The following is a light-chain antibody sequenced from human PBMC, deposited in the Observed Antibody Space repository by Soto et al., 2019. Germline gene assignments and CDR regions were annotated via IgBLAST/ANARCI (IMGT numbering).Light chain of an antibody. CDR1: ESVGSS. CDR2: DIF. CDR3: QQYNSWPLT. J-gene: IGKJ4*01. Sequence: EIVLTQSPGTLSLSPGERATLFCRASESVGSSRLAWYQQNPGQAPRLVIYDIFTRATGVPTRISGSGSGTEFTLTISSLQSEDFAVYYCQQYNSWPLTFGGGTKVEIK. V-gene: IGKV3D-15*01.